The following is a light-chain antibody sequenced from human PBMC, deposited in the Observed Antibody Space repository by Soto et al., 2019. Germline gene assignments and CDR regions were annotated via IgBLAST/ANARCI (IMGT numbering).Light chain of an antibody. V-gene: IGLV2-14*01. CDR3: SSYTSSSTLVV. Sequence: QSVLTQPASVSGSPGQSITISCTGTGSDVGGYNYVSWYQQHPGKAPKLMIYDIINRPSGVSSRFSGSKSGNTASLTISGLQAEDEADYYCSSYTSSSTLVVFGTGTKLTVL. CDR1: GSDVGGYNY. CDR2: DII. J-gene: IGLJ1*01.